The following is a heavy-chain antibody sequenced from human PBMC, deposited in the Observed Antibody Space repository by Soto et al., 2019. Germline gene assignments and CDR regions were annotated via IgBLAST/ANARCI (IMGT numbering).Heavy chain of an antibody. CDR2: IYYSGST. CDR1: GGSISSYY. Sequence: PSETLSLTCTVSGGSISSYYWSWIRQPPGKGLEWIGYIYYSGSTNYNPSLKSRVTISVDTSKNQFSLKLSSVTAADTAVYYCARHLAAAGNFDYWGQGTPVTVSS. V-gene: IGHV4-59*01. D-gene: IGHD6-13*01. CDR3: ARHLAAAGNFDY. J-gene: IGHJ4*02.